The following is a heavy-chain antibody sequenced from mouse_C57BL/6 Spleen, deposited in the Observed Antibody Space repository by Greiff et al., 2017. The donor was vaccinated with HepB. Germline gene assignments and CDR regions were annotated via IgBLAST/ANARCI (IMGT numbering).Heavy chain of an antibody. V-gene: IGHV5-17*01. CDR1: GFTFSDYG. CDR2: ISSGSSTI. D-gene: IGHD1-1*01. Sequence: DVHLVESGGGLVKPGGSLKLSCAASGFTFSDYGMHWVRQAPEKGLEWVAYISSGSSTIYYADTVKGRFTISRDNAKNTLFLQMTSLRSEDTAMYYCARAYYGSSFYWYFDVWGTGTTVTVSS. J-gene: IGHJ1*03. CDR3: ARAYYGSSFYWYFDV.